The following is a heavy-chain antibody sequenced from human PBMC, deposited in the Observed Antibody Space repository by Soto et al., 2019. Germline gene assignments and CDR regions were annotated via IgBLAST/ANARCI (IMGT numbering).Heavy chain of an antibody. Sequence: SETLSLTCTVSGDSINSDYWSWGRQPPGKGLEWIGYIYNSGSTNYNPSLKSRVTMSVDPSKNQFSLKLSSATVADTAVYYCARYLRSGLYYMDVWGKGTTVTVSS. CDR2: IYNSGST. J-gene: IGHJ6*03. CDR1: GDSINSDY. D-gene: IGHD3-3*01. V-gene: IGHV4-59*08. CDR3: ARYLRSGLYYMDV.